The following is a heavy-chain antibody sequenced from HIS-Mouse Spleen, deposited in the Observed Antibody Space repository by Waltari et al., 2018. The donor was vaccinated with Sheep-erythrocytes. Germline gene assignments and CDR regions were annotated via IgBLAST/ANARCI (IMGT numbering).Heavy chain of an antibody. CDR1: GFTFSSYS. Sequence: EVQLVESGGGLVKPGGSLRLSCATSGFTFSSYSMNWVGQAPGKGLEGVASISSSSSYIYYADSVKGRLTIARDNAKNSLYLQMNSLRAEDTAVYYCARDRSNYFDYWGQGTLVTVSS. D-gene: IGHD3-10*01. V-gene: IGHV3-21*01. CDR2: ISSSSSYI. CDR3: ARDRSNYFDY. J-gene: IGHJ4*02.